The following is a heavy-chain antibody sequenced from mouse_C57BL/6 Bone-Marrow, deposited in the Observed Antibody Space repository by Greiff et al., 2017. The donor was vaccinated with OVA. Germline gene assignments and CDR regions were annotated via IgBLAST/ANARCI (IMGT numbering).Heavy chain of an antibody. J-gene: IGHJ4*01. V-gene: IGHV14-4*01. D-gene: IGHD1-1*02. CDR1: GFNIKDDY. CDR2: LDPENGDT. Sequence: VHVKQSGAELVRPGASVKLSCTASGFNIKDDYMHWVKQRPEQGLEWIGWLDPENGDTEYASKFQGKATITADTSSNTAYLQLSSLTSEDTAVYYCTTGGNYAMDYWGQGTSVTVSS. CDR3: TTGGNYAMDY.